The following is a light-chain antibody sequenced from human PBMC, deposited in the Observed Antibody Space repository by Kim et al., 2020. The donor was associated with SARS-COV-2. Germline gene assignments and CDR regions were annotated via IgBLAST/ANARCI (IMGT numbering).Light chain of an antibody. J-gene: IGKJ4*01. CDR1: QYVTSDY. V-gene: IGKV3-20*01. CDR2: GAS. CDR3: QQYGRPRVT. Sequence: ETVLTQSPGTLSLSPGERATFSCRASQYVTSDYLAWYQHKPGQAPRLLIYGASSRTTGIPDRFSGSGSVAFFVLTISRLEPEDFAVYCYQQYGRPRVTFGGGTKVDIK.